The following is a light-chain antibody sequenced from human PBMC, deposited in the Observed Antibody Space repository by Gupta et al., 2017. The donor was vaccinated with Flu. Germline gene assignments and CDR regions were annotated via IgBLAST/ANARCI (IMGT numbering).Light chain of an antibody. V-gene: IGKV1-39*01. J-gene: IGKJ4*01. CDR2: VAS. CDR1: EIINTY. CDR3: QQSQSTWLT. Sequence: GDRVTITCRTSEIINTYLNWYKQKPGKAPKLLIYVASHLQSGVPSRFSGSGSGTDFTLTISNIQLEDFATYYCQQSQSTWLTFGGGTKVEI.